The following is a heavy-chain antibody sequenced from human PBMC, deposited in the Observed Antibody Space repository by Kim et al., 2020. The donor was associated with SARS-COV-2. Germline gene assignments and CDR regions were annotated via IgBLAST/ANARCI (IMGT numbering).Heavy chain of an antibody. CDR3: AKDLRVLRYFDNFDY. CDR2: ISGSGGST. J-gene: IGHJ4*02. D-gene: IGHD3-9*01. V-gene: IGHV3-23*01. Sequence: GGSLRLSCAASGFTFSSYAMSWVRQAPGKGLEWVSAISGSGGSTYYADSVKGRFTISRDNSKNTLYLQMNSLRAEDTAVYYCAKDLRVLRYFDNFDYWGQGTLVTVSS. CDR1: GFTFSSYA.